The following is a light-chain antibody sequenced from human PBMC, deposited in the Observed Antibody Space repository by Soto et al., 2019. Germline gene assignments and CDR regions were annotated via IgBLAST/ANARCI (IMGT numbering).Light chain of an antibody. Sequence: EIVLTQSPATLSLSPGERATLSCRASQGISSFLAWYQQLPGQAPRLLIYDVSNRATGVPARFSGSGSGTDFTLTISGLEPEDFAVYYCQQTKYWPPTFGHGTKVEIK. CDR2: DVS. V-gene: IGKV3-11*01. CDR3: QQTKYWPPT. CDR1: QGISSF. J-gene: IGKJ1*01.